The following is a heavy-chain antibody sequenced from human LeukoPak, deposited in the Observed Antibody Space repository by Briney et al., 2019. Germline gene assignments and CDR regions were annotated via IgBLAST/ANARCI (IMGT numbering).Heavy chain of an antibody. CDR1: GDSISDYY. J-gene: IGHJ5*02. CDR3: ARELDGDGGWFDP. V-gene: IGHV4-59*01. CDR2: VYYSGST. D-gene: IGHD5-24*01. Sequence: PSGTLSLTCTVSGDSISDYYWSWIRQPPGKGLEWIGEVYYSGSTHYNPSLKSRLTISVDTSKNQFSLRLRSVTAADTAMYYCARELDGDGGWFDPWGRGTLVTVSS.